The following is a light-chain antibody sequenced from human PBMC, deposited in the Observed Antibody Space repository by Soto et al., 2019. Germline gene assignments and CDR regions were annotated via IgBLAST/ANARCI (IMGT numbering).Light chain of an antibody. V-gene: IGLV1-40*01. CDR2: DNS. Sequence: QSALTQPPSVSGAPGQRVTISCTGSSSNIGAGYDVHWYQLLPGTAPKLLIYDNSNRPSGVPYRFSGSKSGTSASLAITGLQAEDEADYYCQSYDSSLSRVLFGGGTKLTVL. CDR3: QSYDSSLSRVL. CDR1: SSNIGAGYD. J-gene: IGLJ3*02.